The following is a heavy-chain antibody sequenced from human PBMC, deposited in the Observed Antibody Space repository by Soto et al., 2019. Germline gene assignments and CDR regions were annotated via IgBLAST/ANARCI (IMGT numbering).Heavy chain of an antibody. V-gene: IGHV3-30-3*01. CDR3: AREGGYSYAIDY. Sequence: QVQLVESGGGVVQPGRSLRLSCAASGFTFSSYAMHWVRQAPGKGLEWVAVISYDGSNKYYADSVKGRFTISRGNSKNTLYLQMNSLRAEDTAVYYCAREGGYSYAIDYWGQGTLVTVSS. J-gene: IGHJ4*02. CDR1: GFTFSSYA. CDR2: ISYDGSNK. D-gene: IGHD5-18*01.